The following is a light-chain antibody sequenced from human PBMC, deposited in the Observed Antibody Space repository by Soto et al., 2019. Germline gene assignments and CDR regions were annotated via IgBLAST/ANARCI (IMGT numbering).Light chain of an antibody. V-gene: IGKV3-15*01. Sequence: ETLMTQSPATLSGSPCERATVAWRGTQSVSRHLASYQQKPGQAPRLLTYGASSRAPGIPARLSASGSGTEFTLTISRLECEEFAVYDRQQYNTWTRTFGQGCKVDIK. CDR2: GAS. CDR3: QQYNTWTRT. CDR1: QSVSRH. J-gene: IGKJ1*01.